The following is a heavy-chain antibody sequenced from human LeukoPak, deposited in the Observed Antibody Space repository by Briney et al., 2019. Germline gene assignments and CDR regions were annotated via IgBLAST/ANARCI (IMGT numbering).Heavy chain of an antibody. V-gene: IGHV3-13*04. D-gene: IGHD2-2*01. J-gene: IGHJ4*02. CDR3: VRGMGYCGSTSCPYFDH. Sequence: GGSLRLSCAASGFTFSSYDVHWVRHTTGKGLEWVSAIGTAGDTYYPGSVKGRFTIFRENAKNSLYLQMNSLRAGDTAAYYCVRGMGYCGSTSCPYFDHWGQGTLVTVSS. CDR1: GFTFSSYD. CDR2: IGTAGDT.